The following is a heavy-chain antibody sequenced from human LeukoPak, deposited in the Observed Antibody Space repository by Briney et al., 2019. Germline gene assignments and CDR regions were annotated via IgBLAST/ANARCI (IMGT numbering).Heavy chain of an antibody. CDR3: GSQRDRYQPFAY. V-gene: IGHV4-39*01. CDR1: GGSITSSNSY. Sequence: SETLSLTCTVSGGSITSSNSYWGWIRQSPGKGLECIGTISYGGNTYYNPSLNSRVTISVDTSKNQFSLKLNSVAAADTAVYYCGSQRDRYQPFAYWGQGTLVTVSS. D-gene: IGHD2-2*01. J-gene: IGHJ4*02. CDR2: ISYGGNT.